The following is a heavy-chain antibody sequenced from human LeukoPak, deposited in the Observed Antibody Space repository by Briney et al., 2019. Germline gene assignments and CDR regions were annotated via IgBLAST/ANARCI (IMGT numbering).Heavy chain of an antibody. Sequence: SETLSLTCTGSGGSISSYYWSWIRQPPGKGLEWIGYIYYSGSTNYNPSLKSRVTISVDTSKNQSSLKLSSVTAADTAVYYCARLGGSSWSLDYWGQGTLVTVSS. J-gene: IGHJ4*02. CDR3: ARLGGSSWSLDY. CDR1: GGSISSYY. CDR2: IYYSGST. V-gene: IGHV4-59*08. D-gene: IGHD6-13*01.